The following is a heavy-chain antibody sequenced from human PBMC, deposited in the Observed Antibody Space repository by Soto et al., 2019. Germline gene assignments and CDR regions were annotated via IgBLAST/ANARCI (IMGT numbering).Heavy chain of an antibody. CDR3: TRAPSYGAFDI. CDR1: GYTFTSYY. V-gene: IGHV1-46*03. D-gene: IGHD4-17*01. CDR2: INPSGGST. J-gene: IGHJ3*02. Sequence: QVQLVQSGAEAKKPGASVKVSCKASGYTFTSYYIHWVRQAPGQGLEWMGIINPSGGSTTYAQKFQGRVTMTRDTSTCTVYMELSSLRSEDTAVYYCTRAPSYGAFDIWGQGTMVTVSS.